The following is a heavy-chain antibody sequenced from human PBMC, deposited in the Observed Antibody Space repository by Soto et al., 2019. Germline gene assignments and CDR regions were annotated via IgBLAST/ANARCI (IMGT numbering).Heavy chain of an antibody. J-gene: IGHJ4*02. CDR3: ARTYYDSSGYDY. D-gene: IGHD3-22*01. CDR2: INPNSGGT. V-gene: IGHV1-2*02. Sequence: ASVKVSCKASGHTFTGYYMHWVRQAPGQGLEWMGWINPNSGGTNYAQKFQGRVTMTRDTSISTAYMELSRLRSDDTAVYYCARTYYDSSGYDYWGQGTLVTVSS. CDR1: GHTFTGYY.